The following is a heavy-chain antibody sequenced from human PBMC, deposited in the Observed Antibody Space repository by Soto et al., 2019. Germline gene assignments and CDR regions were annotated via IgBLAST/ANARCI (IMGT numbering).Heavy chain of an antibody. CDR1: GFSFSDYS. CDR3: TKARCCTTTCYVPDY. V-gene: IGHV3-48*01. Sequence: HPGGSLRLSCAASGFSFSDYSMDWLRQAPGRGLEWLAYISGGSRSIYYADSVKGRFTISRDDAQNSLYLQMNSLRAEDTAIYYCTKARCCTTTCYVPDYWGQGTLVTVSS. J-gene: IGHJ4*02. D-gene: IGHD2-8*01. CDR2: ISGGSRSI.